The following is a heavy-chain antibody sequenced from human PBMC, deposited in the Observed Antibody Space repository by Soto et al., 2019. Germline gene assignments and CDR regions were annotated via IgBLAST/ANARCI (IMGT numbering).Heavy chain of an antibody. V-gene: IGHV2-5*02. J-gene: IGHJ4*02. D-gene: IGHD5-12*01. CDR3: AHSHTLSAYDDY. CDR2: IYWDDDK. CDR1: GFSLSTRGVG. Sequence: QITLKESGPTLVKPTQTLTLTCTFSGFSLSTRGVGVGWIRQPPGKALEWLALIYWDDDKRYSPTLQSRITITKATSKNQVVLTMTNMDPVDTATYYCAHSHTLSAYDDYWGQGTLVTVSS.